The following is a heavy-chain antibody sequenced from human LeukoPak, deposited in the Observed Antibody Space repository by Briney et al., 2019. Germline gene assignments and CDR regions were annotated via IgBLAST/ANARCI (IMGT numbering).Heavy chain of an antibody. V-gene: IGHV4-38-2*01. CDR2: IYHSGCT. Sequence: PSETLSLTCAVSGYSISSGYYWGWIRQPPGKGLEWIGSIYHSGCTYYNPSLKSRVTISVDTSKNQFSLKLSSVTAADTAVYYCARAHASILGVAFDIWGQGTMVTVSS. J-gene: IGHJ3*02. D-gene: IGHD2-2*01. CDR1: GYSISSGYY. CDR3: ARAHASILGVAFDI.